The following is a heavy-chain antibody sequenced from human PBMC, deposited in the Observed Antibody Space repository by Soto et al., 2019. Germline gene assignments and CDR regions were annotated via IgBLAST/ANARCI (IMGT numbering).Heavy chain of an antibody. CDR1: GGSFSDYY. CDR2: INHSGTT. CDR3: ARRVRGVNDAFKI. Sequence: QVQLQQWGAGLLKPSETLSLTCTVYGGSFSDYYWSWIRQPPGKGLEWIGEINHSGTTNYNPSLKTLVIISVDTSKNQFSLKLSSVTAADTAEYFCARRVRGVNDAFKIWGQGTMVTVSS. J-gene: IGHJ3*02. D-gene: IGHD3-10*01. V-gene: IGHV4-34*01.